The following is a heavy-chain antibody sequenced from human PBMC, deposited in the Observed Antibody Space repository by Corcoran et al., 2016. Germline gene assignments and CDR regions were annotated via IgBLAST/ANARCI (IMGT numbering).Heavy chain of an antibody. Sequence: QLQLQESGPGLVKPSETLSLTCTVSGGSISSSSYYWGWIRQPPGKGLEWIGSIYYSGSTYYNPSLKSRVTISVDTSKNQFSLKLSSVTAADTAVYYCARRTKPLAAGWFDPWGQGTLVTVSS. CDR1: GGSISSSSYY. D-gene: IGHD6-25*01. J-gene: IGHJ5*02. CDR2: IYYSGST. V-gene: IGHV4-39*07. CDR3: ARRTKPLAAGWFDP.